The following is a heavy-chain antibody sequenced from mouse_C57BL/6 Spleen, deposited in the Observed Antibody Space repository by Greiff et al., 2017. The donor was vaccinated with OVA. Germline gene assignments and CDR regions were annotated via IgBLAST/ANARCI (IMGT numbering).Heavy chain of an antibody. CDR2: IDPSDSET. V-gene: IGHV1-52*01. D-gene: IGHD3-3*01. Sequence: QVQLQQPGAELVRPGSSVKLSCKASGYTFTSYWMHWVKQRPIQGLEWIGNIDPSDSETHYNQKFKDKATLTVDKSSSTAYMQLSSLTSEDSAVYYGAREGRGAMDYWGQGTSVTVSS. CDR3: AREGRGAMDY. CDR1: GYTFTSYW. J-gene: IGHJ4*01.